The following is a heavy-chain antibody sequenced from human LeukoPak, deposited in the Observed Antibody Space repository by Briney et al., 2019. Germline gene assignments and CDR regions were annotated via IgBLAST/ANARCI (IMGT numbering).Heavy chain of an antibody. D-gene: IGHD6-13*01. J-gene: IGHJ5*02. V-gene: IGHV1-69*04. CDR2: IIPILGIA. CDR1: GGTFSSYA. CDR3: ARGGEGQLVHWFDP. Sequence: EASVKVSCKASGGTFSSYAISWVRQAPGQGLEWMGRIIPILGIANYAQKFQGRVTITADESTSTAYMELSSLRSEDTAVYYCARGGEGQLVHWFDPWGQGTLVTVSS.